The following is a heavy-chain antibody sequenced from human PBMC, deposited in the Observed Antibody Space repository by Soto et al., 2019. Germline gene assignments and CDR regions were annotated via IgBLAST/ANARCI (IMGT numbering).Heavy chain of an antibody. CDR1: GGTFSSYA. D-gene: IGHD6-6*01. CDR2: IIPIFGTA. CDR3: ARIGVSSSSGDYYYYCMDV. J-gene: IGHJ6*02. Sequence: ASVKVSCKASGGTFSSYAISWVGQAPGEGGEGVGGIIPIFGTANYAQKFQGRVTITADKSTSTAYMELSSLRSEDTAVYYCARIGVSSSSGDYYYYCMDVWGQGTRVTFSS. V-gene: IGHV1-69*06.